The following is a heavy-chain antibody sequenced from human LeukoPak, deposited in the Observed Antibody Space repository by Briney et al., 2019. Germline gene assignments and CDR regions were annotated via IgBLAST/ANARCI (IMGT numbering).Heavy chain of an antibody. D-gene: IGHD2-15*01. CDR2: IYYSGST. CDR1: GGSINSYY. Sequence: SETLSLTCTVSGGSINSYYWSWIRQPPGKGLEWIGYIYYSGSTYYSPSLKSRLTMSVDTSKNQFSLKLSSVTAADTAVYYCARDLGGGSFDFWGQGTLVTVSS. V-gene: IGHV4-59*12. CDR3: ARDLGGGSFDF. J-gene: IGHJ4*02.